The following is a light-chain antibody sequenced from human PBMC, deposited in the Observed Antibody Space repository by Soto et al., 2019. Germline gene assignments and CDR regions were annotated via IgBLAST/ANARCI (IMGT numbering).Light chain of an antibody. J-gene: IGKJ5*01. CDR2: FGS. CDR1: ESLLYNNTYNY. V-gene: IGKV2-28*01. Sequence: EIVMTQSPLTLPVTLGEPSSVSCSSSESLLYNNTYNYLDWYVQKPGQSPQLLIYFGSNRAPGVPDRFSGSGSGTDFTLKINRVEAEDVGTYYCMQALQSLTFGQGTRLEIK. CDR3: MQALQSLT.